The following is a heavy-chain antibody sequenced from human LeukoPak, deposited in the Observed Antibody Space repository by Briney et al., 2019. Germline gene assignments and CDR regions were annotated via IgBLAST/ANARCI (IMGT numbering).Heavy chain of an antibody. CDR3: ATESSGALDY. D-gene: IGHD1-26*01. CDR2: IDTSNYT. V-gene: IGHV3-21*01. Sequence: GGSLSLSCGASGFSFSSTSLNWVRQARGKGLQYVSSIDTSNYTYYADSVKGRFTISRDNAKNSLYLQMNSLRAEDTSVYYCATESSGALDYWGQGTLVTVSS. J-gene: IGHJ4*02. CDR1: GFSFSSTS.